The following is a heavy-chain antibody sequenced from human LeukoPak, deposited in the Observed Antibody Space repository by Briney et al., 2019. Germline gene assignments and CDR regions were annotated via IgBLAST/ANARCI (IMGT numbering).Heavy chain of an antibody. CDR2: MNPNSGNT. V-gene: IGHV1-8*01. CDR3: ARGLGSAWNHRQNNWFDP. D-gene: IGHD1-1*01. J-gene: IGHJ5*02. Sequence: ASVKVSCKASGYTFTSYDINWARQATGQGLEWMGWMNPNSGNTGYAQKFQGRVTMTRNTSISTAYMELSSLRSEDTAVYYCARGLGSAWNHRQNNWFDPWGQGTLVTVSS. CDR1: GYTFTSYD.